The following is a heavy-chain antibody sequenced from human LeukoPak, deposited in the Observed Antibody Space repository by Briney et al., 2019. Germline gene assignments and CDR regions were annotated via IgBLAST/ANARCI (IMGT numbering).Heavy chain of an antibody. CDR2: ISYDGSNK. V-gene: IGHV3-30*04. D-gene: IGHD4-17*01. CDR3: ARSPSPVRYYYYYMDV. Sequence: GGSLRLSCAASEFTFSSNAMHWVRQAPGKGLEWVTIISYDGSNKYYADSVKGRFTISRDNSKNTLYLQMNSLRADDTALYYCARSPSPVRYYYYYMDVWGKGTTVTVSS. J-gene: IGHJ6*03. CDR1: EFTFSSNA.